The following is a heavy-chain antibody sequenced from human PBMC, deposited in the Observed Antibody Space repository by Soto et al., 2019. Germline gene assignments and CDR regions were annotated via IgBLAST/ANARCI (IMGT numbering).Heavy chain of an antibody. CDR3: ARVAQPNWYFDL. D-gene: IGHD2-2*01. CDR2: IYYSGST. J-gene: IGHJ2*01. CDR1: GGSISSYY. V-gene: IGHV4-59*01. Sequence: PSETLSLTCTVSGGSISSYYWSWIRQPPGKGLEWTGYIYYSGSTNYNPSLKSRVTISVDTSKNQFSLKLSSVTAADTAVYYCARVAQPNWYFDLWGRGTLVTVSS.